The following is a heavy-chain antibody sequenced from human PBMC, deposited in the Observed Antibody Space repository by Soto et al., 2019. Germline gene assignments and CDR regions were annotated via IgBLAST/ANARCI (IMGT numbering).Heavy chain of an antibody. J-gene: IGHJ4*02. CDR3: ARVYPFDEFWSWGYFDY. Sequence: SETLSLTCAVSGGSISSGGYSWSWIRQPPGKGLEWIGYIYHSGSTYYNPSLKSRVTISVDRSKNQFSLKLISVTAADTAVYYCARVYPFDEFWSWGYFDYWGQGTLVTVSS. CDR2: IYHSGST. CDR1: GGSISSGGYS. D-gene: IGHD3-3*01. V-gene: IGHV4-30-2*01.